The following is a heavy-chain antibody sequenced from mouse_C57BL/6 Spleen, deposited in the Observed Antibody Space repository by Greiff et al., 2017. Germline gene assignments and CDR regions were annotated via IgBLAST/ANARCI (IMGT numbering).Heavy chain of an antibody. CDR2: IHPNSGST. V-gene: IGHV1-64*01. CDR1: GYTFTIYW. CDR3: ARDTTLYYYAMDY. D-gene: IGHD6-5*01. Sequence: QVQLQQPGAELVKPGASVKLSCKASGYTFTIYWMHWVKQRPGQGLEWIGMIHPNSGSTNYNEKFKSKATLTVDKSSSTAYMQLSSLTSEDSAVYYCARDTTLYYYAMDYWGQGTSVTVSS. J-gene: IGHJ4*01.